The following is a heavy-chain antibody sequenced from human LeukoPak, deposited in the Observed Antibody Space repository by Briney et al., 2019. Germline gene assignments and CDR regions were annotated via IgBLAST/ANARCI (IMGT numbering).Heavy chain of an antibody. CDR2: INWNGGTT. D-gene: IGHD1-14*01. CDR1: GFTFDDYG. CDR3: ARSVSAGGYYYYYIDV. V-gene: IGHV3-20*04. Sequence: GGSLRLSCAASGFTFDDYGMSWVRQAPGKGLEWVSGINWNGGTTGYADSVKGRFTISRDNAKNSLYLQMNSLRAEDTALYYCARSVSAGGYYYYYIDVWGKGTTVTVSS. J-gene: IGHJ6*03.